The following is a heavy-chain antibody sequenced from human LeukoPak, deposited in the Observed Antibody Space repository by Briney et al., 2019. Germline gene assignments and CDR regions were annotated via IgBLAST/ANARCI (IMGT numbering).Heavy chain of an antibody. CDR2: INPNSGGT. Sequence: ASVKVSCKASGYTFTGYYMHWVRQAPGQGLEWMGGINPNSGGTIYAEKFQGRVTMTRDTSISTAYMELSRLRSDDTAVYYCARDEGYCSSASCSAELDYWGQGTLVTVSS. D-gene: IGHD2-2*01. V-gene: IGHV1-2*02. J-gene: IGHJ4*02. CDR3: ARDEGYCSSASCSAELDY. CDR1: GYTFTGYY.